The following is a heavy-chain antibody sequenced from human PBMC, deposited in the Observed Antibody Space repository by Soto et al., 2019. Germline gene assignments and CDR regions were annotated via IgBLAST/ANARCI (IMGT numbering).Heavy chain of an antibody. Sequence: PGGSLRLSCVASGFGFSSFGMHWVRQVPGKGLEWVAVITYDGTNTYYGASVKGRFTISRDNSKNTLYLEIKSLRSDDSAIYFCATSDLASYPGQDWGQGALVTVSS. V-gene: IGHV3-30*03. CDR3: ATSDLASYPGQD. CDR2: ITYDGTNT. D-gene: IGHD2-15*01. CDR1: GFGFSSFG. J-gene: IGHJ4*02.